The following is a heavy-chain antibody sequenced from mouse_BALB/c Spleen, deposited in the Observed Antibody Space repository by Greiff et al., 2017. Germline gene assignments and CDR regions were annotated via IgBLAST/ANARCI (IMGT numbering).Heavy chain of an antibody. CDR2: INPSSGYT. D-gene: IGHD2-14*01. V-gene: IGHV1-4*02. CDR1: GYTFTSYT. Sequence: QVQLQQSAAELARPGASVKMSCKASGYTFTSYTMHWVKQRPGQGLEWIGYINPSSGYTEYNQKFKDKTTLTADKSSSTTYMQLNSLTSEDSAVYSCARRGRYDVEGYAMDYWGQGTSVTVSS. J-gene: IGHJ4*01. CDR3: ARRGRYDVEGYAMDY.